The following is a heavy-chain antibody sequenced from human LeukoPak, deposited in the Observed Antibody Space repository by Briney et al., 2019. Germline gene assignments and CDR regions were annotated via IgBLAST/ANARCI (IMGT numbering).Heavy chain of an antibody. V-gene: IGHV4-59*12. J-gene: IGHJ5*02. CDR3: ARRFCSSAGCHRTFNYFDP. D-gene: IGHD2-2*01. CDR2: IYYSGTT. CDR1: GDSINDYY. Sequence: PSETLSLTCTVSGDSINDYYWTWIRQPPGKRLEWIGYIYYSGTTTYNPSLGSRLTISLDTSKNQFSLTLTSVTAADTAVYYCARRFCSSAGCHRTFNYFDPWGQGILVTVSS.